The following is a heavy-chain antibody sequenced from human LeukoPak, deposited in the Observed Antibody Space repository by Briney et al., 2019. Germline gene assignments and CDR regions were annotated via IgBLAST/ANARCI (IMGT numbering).Heavy chain of an antibody. J-gene: IGHJ3*02. D-gene: IGHD3-10*01. CDR3: ARVGHFPYAFDI. Sequence: GGSLRLSCVASGFTFRSDWMSWVRQAPGKGLEWVANIKEDGSEKHYVDSVKGRFTISRDNTKNSLYLQMNSLKTEDTAVYYCARVGHFPYAFDIWGQGTMVTVSS. CDR1: GFTFRSDW. CDR2: IKEDGSEK. V-gene: IGHV3-7*01.